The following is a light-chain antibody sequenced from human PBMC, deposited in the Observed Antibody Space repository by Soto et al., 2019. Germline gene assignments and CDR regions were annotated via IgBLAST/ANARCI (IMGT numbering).Light chain of an antibody. CDR1: SSNIGNNY. CDR3: GTWDSRLNVGV. J-gene: IGLJ2*01. Sequence: QSVLTQPPSVSAAPGQKVTISCSGSSSNIGNNYVSGDQQLPGTAPKLLIYDNNKRPSGIPDRFSGSKSGTSATLGITGLQTGDEADYYCGTWDSRLNVGVFGGGTKLTVL. CDR2: DNN. V-gene: IGLV1-51*01.